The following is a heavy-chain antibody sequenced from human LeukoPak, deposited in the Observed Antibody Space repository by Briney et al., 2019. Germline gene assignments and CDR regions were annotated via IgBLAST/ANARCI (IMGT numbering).Heavy chain of an antibody. CDR1: GFSFGDYA. V-gene: IGHV3-49*04. Sequence: GGSLRLSCTASGFSFGDYAMSWVRQAPGKGLEWLGFVKSKTYGETTEYAASVKGRFTISRDDSKGIAYLQMNSLKTEDTALYFCARCEGHNYYYYYMDVWGKGTTVTVSS. CDR3: ARCEGHNYYYYYMDV. CDR2: VKSKTYGETT. J-gene: IGHJ6*03.